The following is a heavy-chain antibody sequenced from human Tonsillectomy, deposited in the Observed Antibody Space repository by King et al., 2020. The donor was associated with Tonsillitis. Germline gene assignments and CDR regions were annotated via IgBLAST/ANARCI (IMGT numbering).Heavy chain of an antibody. CDR1: GYTFSTYG. V-gene: IGHV1-18*01. CDR3: ARDPKSDTAMVTWYGMDV. J-gene: IGHJ6*02. Sequence: VQLVESGAEVKKPGASVKVSCKASGYTFSTYGISWVRQAPGQGLEWMGWISAYNGNTNYAQKLQGRVTMTTETSTRTIYMELRSLRSDDTAVYYCARDPKSDTAMVTWYGMDVWGQGTTVTVSS. D-gene: IGHD5-18*01. CDR2: ISAYNGNT.